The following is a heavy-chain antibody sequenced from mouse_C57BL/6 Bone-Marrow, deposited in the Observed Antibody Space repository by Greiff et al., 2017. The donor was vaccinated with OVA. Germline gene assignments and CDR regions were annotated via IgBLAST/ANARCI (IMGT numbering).Heavy chain of an antibody. D-gene: IGHD1-1*01. J-gene: IGHJ3*01. V-gene: IGHV14-4*01. CDR2: IDPENGDT. CDR1: GFNIKDDY. Sequence: VQLQQSGAELVRPGASVKLSCTASGFNIKDDYMHWVKQRPEQGLEWIGWIDPENGDTEYASKFQGKATITVDTSSNTAYLQLSSLTSEDTAVYYCTTRDYGSSLWFAYWGQGTLVTVSA. CDR3: TTRDYGSSLWFAY.